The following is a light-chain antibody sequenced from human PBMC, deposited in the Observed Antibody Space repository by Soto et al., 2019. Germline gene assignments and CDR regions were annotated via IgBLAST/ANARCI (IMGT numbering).Light chain of an antibody. CDR2: GAS. Sequence: EIVLTQSPGTLSLSPGERATLSCRASQSVSSSYLAWYQQKPGQAPRLLIYGASSRATGIPDRISGSGSGTDFTLTISSLEPEDFAVYYCQHYGSSPRPFGQGTPVEI. CDR1: QSVSSSY. V-gene: IGKV3-20*01. J-gene: IGKJ1*01. CDR3: QHYGSSPRP.